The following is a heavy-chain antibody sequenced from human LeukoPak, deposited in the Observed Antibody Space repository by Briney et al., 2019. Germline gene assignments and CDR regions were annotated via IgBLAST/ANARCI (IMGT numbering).Heavy chain of an antibody. D-gene: IGHD3-22*01. Sequence: SETLSLTCTVSGGSISSSSYYWGWIRQPPGKGLEWIGSIYYNGSTYYNPSLKSRVTISVDTSKNQFSLKLGSVTAADTAVYYCARQGDYYDSSGYYGWSYWGQGTPVTASS. V-gene: IGHV4-39*01. CDR3: ARQGDYYDSSGYYGWSY. J-gene: IGHJ4*02. CDR1: GGSISSSSYY. CDR2: IYYNGST.